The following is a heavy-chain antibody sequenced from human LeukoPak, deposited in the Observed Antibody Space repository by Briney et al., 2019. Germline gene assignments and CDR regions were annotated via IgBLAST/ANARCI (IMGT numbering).Heavy chain of an antibody. CDR3: AKLISPYDY. J-gene: IGHJ4*02. CDR2: ISGSGVST. Sequence: GGSLRLSCAASGFTFSSYGMNWVRQAPGKGLEWVSVISGSGVSTYYTDSVKGRFTISRDNSKNTLYLQMNSLRAEDTAVYYCAKLISPYDYWGQGTLVLVSS. V-gene: IGHV3-23*01. CDR1: GFTFSSYG.